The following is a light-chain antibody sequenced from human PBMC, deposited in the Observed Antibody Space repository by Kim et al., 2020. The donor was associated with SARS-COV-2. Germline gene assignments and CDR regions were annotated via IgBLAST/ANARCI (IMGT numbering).Light chain of an antibody. CDR3: QQYGTSPWT. Sequence: EHVLTQSPGSLSLSPGDRSTLSCRASQSISSNYLGWFQQKPGQAPRLLIYGIFDRATGIPDRFSGSGSGTNFTLTISRLEPEDSAVYYGQQYGTSPWTFGQGTKVDIK. V-gene: IGKV3-20*01. J-gene: IGKJ1*01. CDR2: GIF. CDR1: QSISSNY.